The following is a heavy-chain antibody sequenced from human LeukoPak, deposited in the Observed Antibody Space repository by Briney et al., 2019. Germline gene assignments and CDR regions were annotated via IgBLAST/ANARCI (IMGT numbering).Heavy chain of an antibody. CDR1: GFTFSSYA. CDR3: AREGIQLWKVIDY. CDR2: ISSNGGIT. D-gene: IGHD5-18*01. J-gene: IGHJ4*02. V-gene: IGHV3-64*01. Sequence: GGSLRLSCAASGFTFSSYAMHWVRQAPGKGLEYVSAISSNGGITYYANSVKGRFTISRDNSKNTLYLQMGSLSAEDMAVYYCAREGIQLWKVIDYWGQGTLVTVSS.